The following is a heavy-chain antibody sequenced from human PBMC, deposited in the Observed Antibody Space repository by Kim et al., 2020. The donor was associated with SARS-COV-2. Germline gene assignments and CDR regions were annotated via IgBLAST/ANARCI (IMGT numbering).Heavy chain of an antibody. CDR3: ARDFEYSYGPGGDAFDI. CDR2: IIPIFGTA. Sequence: SVKVSCKASGGTFSSYAISWVRQAPGQGLEWMGGIIPIFGTANYAQKFQGRVTITADESTSTAYMELSSLRSEDTAVYYCARDFEYSYGPGGDAFDIWGQGTMVTVSS. J-gene: IGHJ3*02. D-gene: IGHD5-18*01. V-gene: IGHV1-69*13. CDR1: GGTFSSYA.